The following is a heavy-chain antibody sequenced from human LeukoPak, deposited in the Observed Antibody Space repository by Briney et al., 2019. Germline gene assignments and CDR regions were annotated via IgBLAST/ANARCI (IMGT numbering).Heavy chain of an antibody. CDR1: GFTFSNYM. D-gene: IGHD1-20*01. CDR2: IKSDGITI. J-gene: IGHJ4*02. Sequence: GGSLRLSCAASGFTFSNYMMHWVRLAPGKGLVWVSRIKSDGITITCADSVKGRFTISRDNAKNTLYLQMNSLRAEDTAVYYCLRDLNWSLDQWGQGTLVTVSS. CDR3: LRDLNWSLDQ. V-gene: IGHV3-74*01.